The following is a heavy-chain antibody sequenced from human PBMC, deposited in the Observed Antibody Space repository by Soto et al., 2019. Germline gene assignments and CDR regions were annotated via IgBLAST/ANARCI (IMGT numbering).Heavy chain of an antibody. CDR3: ARDRPDYVQKNYYYYGMDV. CDR1: GGTFSSYA. D-gene: IGHD4-17*01. CDR2: IIPIFGTA. J-gene: IGHJ6*02. V-gene: IGHV1-69*13. Sequence: GASVKVSCKASGGTFSSYAISWVRQAPGQGLEWMGGIIPIFGTANYAQKFQGRVTITADESTSTAYMELSSLRSEDTAVYYCARDRPDYVQKNYYYYGMDVWGQVTTVTVSS.